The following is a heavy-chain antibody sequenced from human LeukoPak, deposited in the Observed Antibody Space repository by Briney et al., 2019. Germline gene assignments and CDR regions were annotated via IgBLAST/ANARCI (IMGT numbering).Heavy chain of an antibody. J-gene: IGHJ4*02. V-gene: IGHV3-21*01. D-gene: IGHD3-10*01. CDR2: ISSSSSYI. Sequence: GGSLRLSCAASGFTFSSYSMNWVRQAPGKGLEWVSSISSSSSYIYYADSVTGRFTISRDNSKNTLYLQMNSLRTDDTAVYYCARYGYYYGSGSYDYWGQGTLVTVSS. CDR1: GFTFSSYS. CDR3: ARYGYYYGSGSYDY.